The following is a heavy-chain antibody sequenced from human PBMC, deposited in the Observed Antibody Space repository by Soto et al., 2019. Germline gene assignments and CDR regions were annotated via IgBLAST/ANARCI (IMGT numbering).Heavy chain of an antibody. J-gene: IGHJ4*02. Sequence: GGSLRLSCAASGIIFTGFGMHWVRQAPGKGLEWVAVIRYDGSNTYYADSVKGRFTISRDNSKNTLYLQMNSLRAEDTAVYYCARDGVGATAFFGYFDYWGQGALVTAPQ. CDR2: IRYDGSNT. CDR1: GIIFTGFG. CDR3: ARDGVGATAFFGYFDY. V-gene: IGHV3-33*01. D-gene: IGHD1-26*01.